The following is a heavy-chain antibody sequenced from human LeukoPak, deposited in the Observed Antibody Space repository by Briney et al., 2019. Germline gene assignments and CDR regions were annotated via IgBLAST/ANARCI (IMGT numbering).Heavy chain of an antibody. V-gene: IGHV3-33*06. CDR2: IWYDGSNK. CDR3: AKGGYYDSSGHEFDY. Sequence: GGSLRLSCAASGFTFSSYGMHWVRQAPGKGLEWVAVIWYDGSNKYYADSVKGRFTISRDNSKNTLYLQMNGLRAEDTAVYYCAKGGYYDSSGHEFDYWGQGTLVTVSS. J-gene: IGHJ4*02. D-gene: IGHD3-22*01. CDR1: GFTFSSYG.